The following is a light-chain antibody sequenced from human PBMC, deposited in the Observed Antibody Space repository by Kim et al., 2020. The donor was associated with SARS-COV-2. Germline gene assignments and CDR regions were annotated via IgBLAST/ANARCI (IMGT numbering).Light chain of an antibody. Sequence: NFMLTQPHSVSESPGKTVTISCTGNSDSIVRNFVQWYQQRPGSAPTTVIYEDNQRPSGVPARFSASVDTSSNSASLTISGLRTEDEADYYCQSYDPATDWVFGGGTQLTVL. CDR3: QSYDPATDWV. J-gene: IGLJ3*02. V-gene: IGLV6-57*02. CDR1: SDSIVRNF. CDR2: EDN.